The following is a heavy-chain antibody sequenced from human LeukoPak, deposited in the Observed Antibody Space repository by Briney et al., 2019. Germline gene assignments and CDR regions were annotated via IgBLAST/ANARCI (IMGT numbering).Heavy chain of an antibody. Sequence: SETLSLTCTVSDDSITMYYWTWIRQPPGKGLEWIGYVDHTGSTNFNPSLNGRVSISRDTSKNLFSLRLRSVTAADTAVYFCARGRVSSSTWYSTYYYHFYMDVWGKGTTVTVSS. V-gene: IGHV4-59*01. J-gene: IGHJ6*03. D-gene: IGHD1-1*01. CDR2: VDHTGST. CDR1: DDSITMYY. CDR3: ARGRVSSSTWYSTYYYHFYMDV.